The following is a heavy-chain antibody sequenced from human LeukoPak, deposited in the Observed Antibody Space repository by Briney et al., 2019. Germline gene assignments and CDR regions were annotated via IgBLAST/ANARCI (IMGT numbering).Heavy chain of an antibody. Sequence: GGSLRLSCAASGLTVSSNYMSWVRQAPGKGLEWVSVIYGGGSTYYADSVKGRFTISRDNSKNTLYLQMNSLRVEDTAVYYCARDGLVGPFSYWGQGTLVTVSS. CDR2: IYGGGST. J-gene: IGHJ4*02. D-gene: IGHD1-26*01. CDR1: GLTVSSNY. V-gene: IGHV3-66*01. CDR3: ARDGLVGPFSY.